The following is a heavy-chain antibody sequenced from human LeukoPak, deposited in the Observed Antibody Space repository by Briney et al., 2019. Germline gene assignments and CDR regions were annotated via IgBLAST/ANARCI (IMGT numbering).Heavy chain of an antibody. CDR2: IIPIFGTA. CDR1: GGTFSSYA. J-gene: IGHJ3*02. D-gene: IGHD3-10*01. Sequence: SVKVSCKASGGTFSSYAISWVRQAPGQGLEWMGGIIPIFGTANHAQKFQGRVTITADESTSTAYMELSSLRSEDTAVYYCARDRGSGGLDAFDIWGQGTMVTVSS. CDR3: ARDRGSGGLDAFDI. V-gene: IGHV1-69*13.